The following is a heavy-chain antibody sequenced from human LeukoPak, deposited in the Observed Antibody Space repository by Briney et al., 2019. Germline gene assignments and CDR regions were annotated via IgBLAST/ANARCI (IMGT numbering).Heavy chain of an antibody. Sequence: GGSLRLSCTVSGFTVSSNSMSWVRQARGKGVEWVSFIYSGGNAHYSDSVKGRFTISRDNSKKILSLQMNSVRAEDRAVYSWARLAGEYSHPYDYWGQGTLVTVSS. CDR1: GFTVSSNS. CDR2: IYSGGNA. J-gene: IGHJ4*02. CDR3: ARLAGEYSHPYDY. V-gene: IGHV3-53*01. D-gene: IGHD4-17*01.